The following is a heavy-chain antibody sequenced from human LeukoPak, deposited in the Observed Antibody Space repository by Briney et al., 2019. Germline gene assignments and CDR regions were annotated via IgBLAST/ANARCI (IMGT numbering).Heavy chain of an antibody. V-gene: IGHV3-9*01. CDR3: VKGGCSSISCYCDY. Sequence: PGGSLRLSCVASGFSFDDYAMHWVRQAPGKGLEWVSGISWNRGTIVYADSVKGRFTISRDNAKNSLYLQMNSLRAEDTALYYCVKGGCSSISCYCDYWGQGTLVTVFS. D-gene: IGHD2-2*01. CDR1: GFSFDDYA. J-gene: IGHJ4*02. CDR2: ISWNRGTI.